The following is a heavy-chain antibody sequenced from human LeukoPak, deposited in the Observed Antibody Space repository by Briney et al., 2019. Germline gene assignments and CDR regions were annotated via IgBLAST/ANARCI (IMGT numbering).Heavy chain of an antibody. J-gene: IGHJ4*02. CDR3: ARGSSGYYYSLLGY. V-gene: IGHV3-7*04. Sequence: PGGSLRLSCAASGFTFSSYWMSWVRQAPGKGLEWVANIKQDGSEKDYVDSVKGRFTISRDNAKNSLYLQMNSLRAEDTAVYYCARGSSGYYYSLLGYWGQGTLVTVSS. CDR1: GFTFSSYW. D-gene: IGHD3-22*01. CDR2: IKQDGSEK.